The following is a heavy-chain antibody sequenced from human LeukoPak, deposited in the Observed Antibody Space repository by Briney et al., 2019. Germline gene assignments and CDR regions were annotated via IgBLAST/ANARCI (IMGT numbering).Heavy chain of an antibody. Sequence: GESLKISCKGSGYSFTNYWIGWVRQMPGKGLEWMGIIYPGDSDIRYSPSFQGQVTISADKSISTAYLQWSSLKASDTAMYYCARRAGHSGYDFDYWGQGTLVTVSS. J-gene: IGHJ4*02. CDR2: IYPGDSDI. CDR1: GYSFTNYW. CDR3: ARRAGHSGYDFDY. D-gene: IGHD5-12*01. V-gene: IGHV5-51*01.